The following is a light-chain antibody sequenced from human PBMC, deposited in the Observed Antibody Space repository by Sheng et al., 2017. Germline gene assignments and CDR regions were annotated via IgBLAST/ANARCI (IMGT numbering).Light chain of an antibody. CDR1: RSLVHTNGDIF. V-gene: IGKV2-30*02. J-gene: IGKJ5*01. CDR2: KVS. Sequence: DVVLTQTPLSLAVSLGQSATISCKSSRSLVHTNGDIFLHWFQQRPGQVPRRVIYKVSERDAGVPYSFSGSGSGTDFTFTISEVAADDVGVYYCVQGTHWPPVTFGQGTRLEIK. CDR3: VQGTHWPPVT.